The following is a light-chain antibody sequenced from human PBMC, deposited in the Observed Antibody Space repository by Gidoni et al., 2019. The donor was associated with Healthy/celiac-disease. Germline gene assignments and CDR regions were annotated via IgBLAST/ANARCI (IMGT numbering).Light chain of an antibody. CDR3: QQYGSSSIT. J-gene: IGKJ5*01. Sequence: EIVLTQSPGTRSWSPGERATLSCRASQSVSSSYLAWYQQKPGQAPRLLIYGASSRATGIPDRFSGSGSGTDFTLTISRLEPEDFAVYYCQQYGSSSITFGQGTRLEIK. CDR2: GAS. CDR1: QSVSSSY. V-gene: IGKV3-20*01.